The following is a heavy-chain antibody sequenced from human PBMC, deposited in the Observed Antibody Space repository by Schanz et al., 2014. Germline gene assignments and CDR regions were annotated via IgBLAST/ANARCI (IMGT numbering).Heavy chain of an antibody. J-gene: IGHJ4*02. Sequence: QVQLVQSGAEVKKPGSSVKVSCKASGGTFSTYTISWVRQAPGQGLEWMGRIFPILGIANYAQKFQGRVTITADKSTFTAYMDVSSLRSEDTAVYYCASSGAGYSSSWDFDYWGQGTLXTVSS. CDR3: ASSGAGYSSSWDFDY. CDR1: GGTFSTYT. D-gene: IGHD6-13*01. V-gene: IGHV1-69*02. CDR2: IFPILGIA.